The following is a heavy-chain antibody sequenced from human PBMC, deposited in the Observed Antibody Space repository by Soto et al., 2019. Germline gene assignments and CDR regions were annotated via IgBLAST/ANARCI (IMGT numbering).Heavy chain of an antibody. Sequence: QVQLVQSGAEVKKPGASVKVSCKASGYTFTSYNIHWVRQAPGQGLEWVGMINPRGFFTTYAQKFRGRVTMTGDTSTSVVYMELTTLRSGDTAVYYCAGAAGRFGELFWFDPWGKGTLVSVSS. J-gene: IGHJ5*02. CDR2: INPRGFFT. V-gene: IGHV1-46*01. CDR3: AGAAGRFGELFWFDP. CDR1: GYTFTSYN. D-gene: IGHD3-10*01.